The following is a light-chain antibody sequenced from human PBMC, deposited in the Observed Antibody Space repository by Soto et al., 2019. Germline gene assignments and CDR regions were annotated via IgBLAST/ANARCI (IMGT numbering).Light chain of an antibody. CDR1: QPISSW. V-gene: IGKV1-12*01. CDR3: QQGYNFPRA. CDR2: PAS. J-gene: IGKJ1*01. Sequence: DIQMTQSPSSISASVGDRVTITCRASQPISSWLAWYQQVPGQAPYLLIYPASTLHSGVPSRFSGSGSGTDFTLTINSLQPEDFATYFCQQGYNFPRAFGQGTRVEI.